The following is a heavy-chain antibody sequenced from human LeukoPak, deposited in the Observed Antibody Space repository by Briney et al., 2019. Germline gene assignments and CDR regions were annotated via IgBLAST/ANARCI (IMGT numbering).Heavy chain of an antibody. CDR3: ARPAVAGTNLVAFDT. CDR2: IYYRGST. Sequence: PSETLSLTCTVSGGSISSSSYYWGWIRQPPGKGLEWIGSIYYRGSTYYNPSLKSRVTISVDTSKNQFSLKLSSVTAADTAVYYCARPAVAGTNLVAFDTWGQGTMVTVSS. D-gene: IGHD6-19*01. J-gene: IGHJ3*02. CDR1: GGSISSSSYY. V-gene: IGHV4-39*01.